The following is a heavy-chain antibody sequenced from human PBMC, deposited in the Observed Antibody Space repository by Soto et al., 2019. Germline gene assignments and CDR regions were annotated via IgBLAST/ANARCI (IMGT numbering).Heavy chain of an antibody. J-gene: IGHJ6*02. V-gene: IGHV1-58*01. Sequence: AVKVSCKACGFTFTSSAVQWVRQARGQRLEWIGWIVVGSGNTNYAQKFQERVTITRDMSTSTAYMELSSLRSEDTAVYYCAAVGIQGYSYYGMDVRGQATTVT. D-gene: IGHD5-18*01. CDR1: GFTFTSSA. CDR2: IVVGSGNT. CDR3: AAVGIQGYSYYGMDV.